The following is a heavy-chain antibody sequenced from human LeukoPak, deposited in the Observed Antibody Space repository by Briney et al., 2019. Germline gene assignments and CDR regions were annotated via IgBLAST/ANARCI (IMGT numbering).Heavy chain of an antibody. V-gene: IGHV4-4*02. CDR1: GGSISSSNW. D-gene: IGHD2-2*01. CDR3: ARVYCSSTSCYPAGLFDY. CDR2: IYHSGST. J-gene: IGHJ4*02. Sequence: SETLSLTCAVSGGSISSSNWWSWVRQPPGKGLEWIGEIYHSGSTNYNPSLKSRVTISVDKSKNQFSLKLSSVTAADTAVYYCARVYCSSTSCYPAGLFDYWGQGTLVTVSS.